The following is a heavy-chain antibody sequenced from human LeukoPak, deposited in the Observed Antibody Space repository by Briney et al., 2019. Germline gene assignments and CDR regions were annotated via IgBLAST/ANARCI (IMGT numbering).Heavy chain of an antibody. Sequence: GGSLRLSCAASGFTFSSYWMSWVRQAPGKGLEWVATIRQDGSEKHYVDSAEGRFTVSRDNAENSLHLQMSNLRAEDTAIYYCVRGCGRASCPYYFDFWGQGALVTVFS. CDR1: GFTFSSYW. CDR2: IRQDGSEK. CDR3: VRGCGRASCPYYFDF. J-gene: IGHJ4*02. V-gene: IGHV3-7*03. D-gene: IGHD2-21*01.